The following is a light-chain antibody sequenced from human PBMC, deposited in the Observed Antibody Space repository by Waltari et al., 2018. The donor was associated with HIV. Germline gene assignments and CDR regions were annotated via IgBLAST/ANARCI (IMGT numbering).Light chain of an antibody. V-gene: IGLV1-47*01. J-gene: IGLJ2*01. Sequence: QSVVTQPPSASGTPGQRVTISCSGGTSNTGSNYVYWYQHLPGTSPKLLIYMNDQRPSGVPDRISGSKSGTSASLAISGLRSEDEADYYCASWDDSLGGYWIFGGGTNLTVL. CDR2: MND. CDR1: TSNTGSNY. CDR3: ASWDDSLGGYWI.